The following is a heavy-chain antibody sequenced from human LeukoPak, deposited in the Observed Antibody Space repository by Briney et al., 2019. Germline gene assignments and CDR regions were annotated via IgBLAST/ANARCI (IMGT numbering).Heavy chain of an antibody. CDR2: IKQDGSEK. D-gene: IGHD2-15*01. V-gene: IGHV3-7*01. Sequence: GGSLRLSCAASGFTFSSYWMSWVRQAPGKGLEWVANIKQDGSEKYYVDSVKGRFTISRDNAKNSLYLQMNSLRAEDTAVYYCARDRVLRYCSGGSCSNYNWFDPWGQGTLVTVSS. J-gene: IGHJ5*02. CDR3: ARDRVLRYCSGGSCSNYNWFDP. CDR1: GFTFSSYW.